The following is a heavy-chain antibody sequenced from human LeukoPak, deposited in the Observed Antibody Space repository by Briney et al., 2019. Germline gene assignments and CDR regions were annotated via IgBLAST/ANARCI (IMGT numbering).Heavy chain of an antibody. CDR1: GFTFSSYA. CDR2: IYSGGST. D-gene: IGHD2-21*02. J-gene: IGHJ4*02. Sequence: PGGSLRLSCAASGFTFSSYAMSWVRQAPGKGLEWVSVIYSGGSTYYADSVKARFTISRDNSKNTLYLQMNSLRAEDTAVYYCARDLGGGDTDYWGQGTLVTVSS. V-gene: IGHV3-53*01. CDR3: ARDLGGGDTDY.